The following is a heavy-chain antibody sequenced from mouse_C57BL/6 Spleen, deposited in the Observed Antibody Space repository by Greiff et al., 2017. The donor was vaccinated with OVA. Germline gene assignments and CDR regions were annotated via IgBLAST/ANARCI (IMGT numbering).Heavy chain of an antibody. CDR3: ARGDDYDDYFDY. CDR1: GFTFSDYG. CDR2: ISRSSSTI. D-gene: IGHD2-4*01. Sequence: EVMLVESGGGLVKPGGSLKLSCAASGFTFSDYGMHWVRQAPEKGLEWVAYISRSSSTIYYADTVKGRFTISGDNARNTLFLQMTSLRSEDTAMYYCARGDDYDDYFDYWGQGTTLTVSA. V-gene: IGHV5-17*01. J-gene: IGHJ2*01.